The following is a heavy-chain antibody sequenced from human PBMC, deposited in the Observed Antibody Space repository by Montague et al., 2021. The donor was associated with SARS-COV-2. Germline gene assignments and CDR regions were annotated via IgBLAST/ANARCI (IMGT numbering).Heavy chain of an antibody. Sequence: SLRLSCAASGFTFSDYYMSWIRQAPGKGLEWLSYLDGSGSTIYYXDSVKGRFTISRDNARNSLYLQMNSLRAEDTAVYYCARDAKSIVYWGQGTLVTVSS. CDR3: ARDAKSIVY. CDR1: GFTFSDYY. J-gene: IGHJ4*02. V-gene: IGHV3-11*01. CDR2: LDGSGSTI.